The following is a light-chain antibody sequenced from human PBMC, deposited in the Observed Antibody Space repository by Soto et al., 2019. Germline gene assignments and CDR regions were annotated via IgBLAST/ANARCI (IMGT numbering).Light chain of an antibody. CDR1: QSVRDN. CDR3: QHYNFWPHS. V-gene: IGKV3-15*01. CDR2: RAS. Sequence: DIVLTQSPGTLAVSPGEVATLSCRASQSVRDNLAWYQQKPGQAPRLLIYRASTRATGVPARFSGSGSGTEFTLTISSLQSEDVSVYFCQHYNFWPHSFGQGTKVDIK. J-gene: IGKJ2*01.